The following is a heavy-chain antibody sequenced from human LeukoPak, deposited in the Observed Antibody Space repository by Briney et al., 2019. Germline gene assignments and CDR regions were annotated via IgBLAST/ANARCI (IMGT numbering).Heavy chain of an antibody. CDR2: IYYSGST. V-gene: IGHV4-59*01. D-gene: IGHD2-21*02. Sequence: SETLSLTCTVSGGSISSYYWSWIRQPPGKGLEWIGYIYYSGSTNYNPSLKSRVTISVDTSKNQFSLKLSSVTAADTAVYYCARDHGDPFSYAFDIWGQGTMVTVSS. J-gene: IGHJ3*02. CDR1: GGSISSYY. CDR3: ARDHGDPFSYAFDI.